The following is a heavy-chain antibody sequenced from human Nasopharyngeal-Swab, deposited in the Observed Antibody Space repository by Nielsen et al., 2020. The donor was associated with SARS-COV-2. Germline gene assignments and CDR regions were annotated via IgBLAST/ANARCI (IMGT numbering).Heavy chain of an antibody. D-gene: IGHD2-15*01. Sequence: GESLKISCAASGFTFSSYWMSWVRQAPGKGLEWVANINQDGTERYYVDSVKGRFTISRDNSKNTLYLQMNSLRAEDTAVYYCAKDRRCSGGSCYLDYWGQGTLVTVSS. CDR1: GFTFSSYW. CDR3: AKDRRCSGGSCYLDY. V-gene: IGHV3-7*01. J-gene: IGHJ4*02. CDR2: INQDGTER.